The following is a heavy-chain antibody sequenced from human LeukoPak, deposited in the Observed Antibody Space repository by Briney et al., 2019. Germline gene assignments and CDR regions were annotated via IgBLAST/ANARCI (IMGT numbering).Heavy chain of an antibody. D-gene: IGHD3-22*01. Sequence: AASVKVSCKASGGTFTSYDINWVRQATGQGLEWMGWMNPNSGNTGYAQKFQGRVTITRNTSISTAYMELSSLRSEDTAVYYCARVLILSSGYYSDYWGQGTLVTVSS. CDR1: GGTFTSYD. V-gene: IGHV1-8*03. CDR3: ARVLILSSGYYSDY. CDR2: MNPNSGNT. J-gene: IGHJ4*02.